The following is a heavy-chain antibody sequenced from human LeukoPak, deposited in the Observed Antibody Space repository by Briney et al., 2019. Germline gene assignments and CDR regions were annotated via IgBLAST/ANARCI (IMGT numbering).Heavy chain of an antibody. CDR2: ISGYTSNR. V-gene: IGHV1-18*01. D-gene: IGHD6-13*01. Sequence: ASVKVSCKASGYTFISYGISWVRQAPGQGLEWMGWISGYTSNRRYAQNLQGRVTMTTDTATSTAYMALRSLTTDDTAVYYCARAAAGTPDDAFDLWGQGTMVIVSS. CDR1: GYTFISYG. CDR3: ARAAAGTPDDAFDL. J-gene: IGHJ3*01.